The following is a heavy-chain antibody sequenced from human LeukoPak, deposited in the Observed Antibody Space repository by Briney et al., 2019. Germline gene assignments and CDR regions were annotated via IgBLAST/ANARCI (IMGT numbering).Heavy chain of an antibody. CDR2: ISSSGSTI. CDR1: RFTFSSYE. Sequence: GGSLRLSCAASRFTFSSYEMNWVRQAPGKGLEWVSYISSSGSTIYYADSVKGRFTISRDNAKNSLYLQMNSLRAEDTAVYYCARTYYDSSGHRNFDYWGQGTLVTVSS. D-gene: IGHD3-22*01. CDR3: ARTYYDSSGHRNFDY. V-gene: IGHV3-48*03. J-gene: IGHJ4*02.